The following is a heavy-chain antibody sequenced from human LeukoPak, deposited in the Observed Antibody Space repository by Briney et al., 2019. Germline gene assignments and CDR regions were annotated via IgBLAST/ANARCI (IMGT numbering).Heavy chain of an antibody. CDR3: ARGRPWMYYDDSSGYKSFDY. J-gene: IGHJ4*02. CDR1: GGSISSYY. Sequence: PSEALSLTCTVSGGSISSYYWSWIRQPPGKGLEWIGYIYYSGSTNYNPSLKSRVTISVDTSKNQFSLKLSSVTAADTAVYYRARGRPWMYYDDSSGYKSFDYWGQGTLVTVSS. D-gene: IGHD3-22*01. V-gene: IGHV4-59*12. CDR2: IYYSGST.